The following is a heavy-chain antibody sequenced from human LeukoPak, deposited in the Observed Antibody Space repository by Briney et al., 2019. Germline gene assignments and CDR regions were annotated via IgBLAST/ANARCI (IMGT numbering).Heavy chain of an antibody. V-gene: IGHV3-53*01. J-gene: IGHJ5*02. CDR3: AKGRDSSGYGWFDP. D-gene: IGHD3-22*01. CDR1: GFSVSNNY. Sequence: GGSLRLSCAASGFSVSNNYMAWVRQAPGKGLEWVSFIYSGGSTYYADSVKGRFTTSRDNSKNTLYLQMNSLRAEDTAVYYCAKGRDSSGYGWFDPWGQGTLVTVSS. CDR2: IYSGGST.